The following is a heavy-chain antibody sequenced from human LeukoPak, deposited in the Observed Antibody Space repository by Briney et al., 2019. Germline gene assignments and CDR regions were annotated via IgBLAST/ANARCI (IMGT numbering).Heavy chain of an antibody. V-gene: IGHV3-11*01. CDR1: GFTFSDYY. J-gene: IGHJ4*02. Sequence: PGGSLRLSCAGSGFTFSDYYMSWIRQAPGKGLEGVSYISNSGTDIYYADSVKGRFTISRDNAKNSLYLQMNSLRAEDTAVYYCARDSGSDYYSSAGYWGQGTLVTVSS. CDR2: ISNSGTDI. CDR3: ARDSGSDYYSSAGY. D-gene: IGHD3-22*01.